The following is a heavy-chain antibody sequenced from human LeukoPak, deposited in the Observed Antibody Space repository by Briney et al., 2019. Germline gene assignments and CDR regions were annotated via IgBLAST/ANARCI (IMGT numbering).Heavy chain of an antibody. CDR3: ATATQPRGYFLH. J-gene: IGHJ1*01. V-gene: IGHV1-18*01. CDR1: GYTFTTDS. CDR2: ISVNNGGT. D-gene: IGHD2-2*01. Sequence: ASVKVSCKASGYTFTTDSLAWARQAPGQSLEWMGWISVNNGGTNYAQSFQDRVTLTRGTSTNTAYLELRSLRSDDTAIIYCATATQPRGYFLHWGQGTLVTVSS.